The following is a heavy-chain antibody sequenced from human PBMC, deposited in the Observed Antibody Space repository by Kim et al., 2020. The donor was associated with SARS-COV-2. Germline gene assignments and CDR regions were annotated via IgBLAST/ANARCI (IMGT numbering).Heavy chain of an antibody. D-gene: IGHD1-26*01. V-gene: IGHV3-30*04. CDR1: GFTFSSDA. Sequence: GGSLRLSCAASGFTFSSDAMHWVRQAPGKGLEWLAVVSYDESTKYYTDSVKGRFTVSRDNSRNTLYLQMNSLRVDDTAVYYCARGGGTYYLGGTFDIWGQGTVVTVSS. CDR3: ARGGGTYYLGGTFDI. J-gene: IGHJ3*02. CDR2: VSYDESTK.